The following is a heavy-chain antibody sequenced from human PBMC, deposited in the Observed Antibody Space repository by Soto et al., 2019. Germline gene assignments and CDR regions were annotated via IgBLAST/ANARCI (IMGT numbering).Heavy chain of an antibody. D-gene: IGHD5-18*01. CDR1: GGSISSYY. Sequence: SETLSLTCTVSGGSISSYYWSWIRQPPGKGLEWIGYIYYSGSTNYNPSLKSRVTIPVDTSKNQFSLKLSSVTAADTAVYYCARGAGGYSYGVYGMDVWGQGTTVTVSS. J-gene: IGHJ6*02. CDR3: ARGAGGYSYGVYGMDV. V-gene: IGHV4-59*01. CDR2: IYYSGST.